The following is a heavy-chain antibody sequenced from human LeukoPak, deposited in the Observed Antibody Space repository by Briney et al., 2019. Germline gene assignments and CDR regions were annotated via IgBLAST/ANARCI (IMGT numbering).Heavy chain of an antibody. CDR1: GGSISSVGYY. CDR3: ARDRGIVIEPAVYGMDV. CDR2: IFYSGST. V-gene: IGHV4-31*03. D-gene: IGHD2-2*01. Sequence: SETLSLTCSVSGGSISSVGYYWSWIRQLPGKGLEWVGYIFYSGSTHYNPSLRSRVTISIDTSKNQFSLNLSSVTAADTAVYYCARDRGIVIEPAVYGMDVWGQGTTVTVSS. J-gene: IGHJ6*02.